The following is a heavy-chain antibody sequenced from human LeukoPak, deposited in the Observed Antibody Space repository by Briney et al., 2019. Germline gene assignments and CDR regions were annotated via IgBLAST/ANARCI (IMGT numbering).Heavy chain of an antibody. Sequence: VASVKVSCKVSGYTLTELSMLWVRQAPGKGLEWMRGFDPEDGETIYAQKFQGRVTMTEDTSTDTAYIELSSLRSEDTAVYYCATKPYYYGSGSYYNGYYFDYWGQGTLVTVSS. CDR1: GYTLTELS. CDR3: ATKPYYYGSGSYYNGYYFDY. V-gene: IGHV1-24*01. J-gene: IGHJ4*02. CDR2: FDPEDGET. D-gene: IGHD3-10*01.